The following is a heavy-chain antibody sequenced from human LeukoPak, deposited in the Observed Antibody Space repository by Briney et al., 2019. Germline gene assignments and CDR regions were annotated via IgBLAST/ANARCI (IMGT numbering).Heavy chain of an antibody. D-gene: IGHD3-3*01. J-gene: IGHJ6*02. V-gene: IGHV1-2*06. CDR3: AREERITIFGVVRKDGMDV. CDR2: TNPNSGGT. CDR1: GYTFTGYY. Sequence: ASVKVSCKASGYTFTGYYMHWVRQAPGQGLEWMGRTNPNSGGTNYAQKLQGRVTMTTDTSTSTAYMELRSLRSDDTAVYYCAREERITIFGVVRKDGMDVWGQGTTVTVSS.